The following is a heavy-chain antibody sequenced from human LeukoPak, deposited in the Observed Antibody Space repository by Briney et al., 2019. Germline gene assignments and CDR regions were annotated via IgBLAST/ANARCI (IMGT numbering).Heavy chain of an antibody. Sequence: GGSLRLSCAASGFTFSSYSMNWVRQAPGKGLEWVSSISSSSSYIYYADSVKGRFTISRDNAKNSLYLQMNSLRAEDTAVYYCVLLWFGESVNGDAFDIWGQGTMVTVSS. CDR1: GFTFSSYS. V-gene: IGHV3-21*01. D-gene: IGHD3-10*01. CDR2: ISSSSSYI. J-gene: IGHJ3*02. CDR3: VLLWFGESVNGDAFDI.